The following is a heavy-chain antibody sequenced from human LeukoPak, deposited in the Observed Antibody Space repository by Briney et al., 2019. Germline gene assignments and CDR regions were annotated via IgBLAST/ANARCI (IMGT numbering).Heavy chain of an antibody. J-gene: IGHJ4*02. V-gene: IGHV3-23*01. CDR2: INGRGGST. D-gene: IGHD3-9*01. CDR3: AGLILTGYMTDY. Sequence: GGSLRLSCAASGFTFSNYAMSWVRQAPGKGLEWVSSINGRGGSTYYADSVKGRFTISRDNAKNSLYLQMNSLRAEDTAVYYCAGLILTGYMTDYWGQGTLVTVSS. CDR1: GFTFSNYA.